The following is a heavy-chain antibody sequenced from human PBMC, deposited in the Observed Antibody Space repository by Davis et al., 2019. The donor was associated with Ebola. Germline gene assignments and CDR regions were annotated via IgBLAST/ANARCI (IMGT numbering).Heavy chain of an antibody. D-gene: IGHD2-2*02. CDR2: ITGLGDVT. CDR1: GGSINGNS. V-gene: IGHV3-23*01. J-gene: IGHJ6*03. Sequence: ETLSLTCTLSGGSINGNSWSWVRQAPGKGLEWVSTITGLGDVTFYADSVKGRFTISRDNSKNTIYLQMNNLRVEDTAVYFCAKDPYGGASRPYTYYYMDVWGKGTTVTVSS. CDR3: AKDPYGGASRPYTYYYMDV.